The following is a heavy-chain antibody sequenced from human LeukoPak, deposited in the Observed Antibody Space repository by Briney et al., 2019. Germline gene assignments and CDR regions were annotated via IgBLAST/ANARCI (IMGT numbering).Heavy chain of an antibody. CDR1: GFTFSWYW. CDR2: LSNDGNTT. Sequence: GGSLRLSRAASGFTFSWYWMQWVRQAPGKGLVWVSHLSNDGNTTSYADSVKGRFTISRDNAKNTLYLQMNSLRVEDTAVYYCARVNSGRGFDYWGQGTLVTVSS. J-gene: IGHJ4*02. V-gene: IGHV3-74*01. CDR3: ARVNSGRGFDY. D-gene: IGHD1-26*01.